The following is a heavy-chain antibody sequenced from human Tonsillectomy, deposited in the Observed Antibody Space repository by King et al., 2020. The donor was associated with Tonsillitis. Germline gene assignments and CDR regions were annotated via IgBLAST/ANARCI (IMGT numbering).Heavy chain of an antibody. J-gene: IGHJ6*02. CDR3: AGVGLYCSGGSCYSRYYYGMDV. D-gene: IGHD2-15*01. Sequence: VQLVESGGGLVQPGGSLRLSCEASGFTFSSFWMSWVRQAPGKGLEWVANIKQDGSEKYYVDSVKGRFTISRDNAQNSLYLQMNSLRAEDTAVYYCAGVGLYCSGGSCYSRYYYGMDVWGQGTTVTVSS. CDR1: GFTFSSFW. CDR2: IKQDGSEK. V-gene: IGHV3-7*03.